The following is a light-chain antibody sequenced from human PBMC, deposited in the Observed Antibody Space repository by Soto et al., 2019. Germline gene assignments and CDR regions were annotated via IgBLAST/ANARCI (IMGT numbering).Light chain of an antibody. V-gene: IGLV1-51*01. Sequence: QSVLTQPPSVSAAPGQKVTISCSGSSSNIGNAYVSWYQQFPGTAPKLLIYDNNRRPSGIPDRFSGSKSGTSATLVISGLQAGDEANYYCGTWDSSLSGGVFGGGTKVTVL. CDR1: SSNIGNAY. J-gene: IGLJ2*01. CDR2: DNN. CDR3: GTWDSSLSGGV.